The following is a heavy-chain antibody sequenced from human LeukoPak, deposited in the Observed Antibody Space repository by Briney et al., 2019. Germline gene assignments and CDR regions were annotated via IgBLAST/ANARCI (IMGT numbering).Heavy chain of an antibody. D-gene: IGHD1-26*01. CDR2: IYYSGST. CDR3: ARRARYSGSYYVDY. Sequence: SETLSLTCTVSGGSISSYYWSWIRQPLGKGLEWIGYIYYSGSTNYNPSLKSRVTISIDTSKNQFSLKLSSVTAADTAVYYCARRARYSGSYYVDYWGQGTLVTVSS. J-gene: IGHJ4*02. CDR1: GGSISSYY. V-gene: IGHV4-59*01.